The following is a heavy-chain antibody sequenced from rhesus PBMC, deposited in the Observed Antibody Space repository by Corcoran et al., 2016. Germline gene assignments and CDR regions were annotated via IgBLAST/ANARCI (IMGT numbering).Heavy chain of an antibody. D-gene: IGHD4-23*01. CDR3: ARGSNLSGLDF. V-gene: IGHV4-160*01. Sequence: QLQESGPGLVKPSETLSLTCAVSGGSISSNFWVWIRQPPGTGLEWIGRISGSDGTTAYSPSLKSRVTISIDTSKTQFSLKVNAVTAADTAVYYCARGSNLSGLDFWGQGVAVTVSS. CDR2: ISGSDGTT. J-gene: IGHJ6*01. CDR1: GGSISSNF.